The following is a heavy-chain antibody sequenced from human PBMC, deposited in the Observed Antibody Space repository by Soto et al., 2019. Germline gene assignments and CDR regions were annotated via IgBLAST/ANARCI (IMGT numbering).Heavy chain of an antibody. Sequence: PGGSLRLSCSASGFTFSTYDMHWVRQVTGKGLEWVSAIGTIGDTYYSDSVKGRFTISRESAKDSLYLQMNSLRVEDTAVYYCAREFVGAYGGYYYYGIDVWGQGTTVTVSS. J-gene: IGHJ6*02. D-gene: IGHD3-10*01. CDR2: IGTIGDT. V-gene: IGHV3-13*04. CDR1: GFTFSTYD. CDR3: AREFVGAYGGYYYYGIDV.